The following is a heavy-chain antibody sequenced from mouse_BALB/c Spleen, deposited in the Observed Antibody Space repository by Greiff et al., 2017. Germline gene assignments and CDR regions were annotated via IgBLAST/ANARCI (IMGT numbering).Heavy chain of an antibody. CDR2: IDPANGNT. CDR1: GFNIKDTY. Sequence: EVQLQQSGAELVKPGASVKLSCTASGFNIKDTYMHWVKQRPEQGLEWIGRIDPANGNTKYDPKFQGKATITADTSSNTAYLQISSLTSEDTAVYYCARQSYDSPIAYWGQGTLVTVSA. D-gene: IGHD2-4*01. J-gene: IGHJ3*01. V-gene: IGHV14-3*02. CDR3: ARQSYDSPIAY.